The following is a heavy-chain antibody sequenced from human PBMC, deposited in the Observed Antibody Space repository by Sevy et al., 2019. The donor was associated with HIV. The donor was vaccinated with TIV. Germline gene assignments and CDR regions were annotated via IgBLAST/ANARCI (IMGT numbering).Heavy chain of an antibody. J-gene: IGHJ4*02. CDR1: GGSISSYY. D-gene: IGHD1-26*01. CDR3: ARVNLYSGSYQTFDY. V-gene: IGHV4-59*01. CDR2: IYYSGST. Sequence: SETLSLTCTVSGGSISSYYWSWIRQPPGKGLEWIGYIYYSGSTNYNPSLKSRVTISVDTSKNQFSLKLSSVTAADTAMYYCARVNLYSGSYQTFDYWGQGTLVTVSS.